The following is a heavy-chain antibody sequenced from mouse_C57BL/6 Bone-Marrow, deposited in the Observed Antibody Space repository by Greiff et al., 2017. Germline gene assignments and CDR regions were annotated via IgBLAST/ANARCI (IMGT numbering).Heavy chain of an antibody. V-gene: IGHV1-55*01. CDR3: ALIYYDYGRYYFDY. D-gene: IGHD2-4*01. CDR1: GYTFTSYW. Sequence: VQLQQPGAELVKPGASVKMSCKASGYTFTSYWITWVKQRPGQGLEWIGDIYPGSGSTNYNEKFKSKATLTVDTSSSTAYMQLSSLTSEDSAVYYCALIYYDYGRYYFDYWGQGTTLTVSS. CDR2: IYPGSGST. J-gene: IGHJ2*01.